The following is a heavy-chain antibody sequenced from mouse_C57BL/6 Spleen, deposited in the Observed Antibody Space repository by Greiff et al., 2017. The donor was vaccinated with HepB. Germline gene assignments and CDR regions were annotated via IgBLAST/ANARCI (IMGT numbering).Heavy chain of an antibody. Sequence: EVQLVESGPGLVKPSQSLSLTCSVTGYSITSGYYWNWIRQFPGNKLEWMGYISYDGSNNYNPSLKNRISITRDTSKNQFFLKLNSVTTEDTATYYCARETGTGALDYWGQGTTLTVSS. V-gene: IGHV3-6*01. D-gene: IGHD4-1*01. CDR2: ISYDGSN. J-gene: IGHJ2*01. CDR3: ARETGTGALDY. CDR1: GYSITSGYY.